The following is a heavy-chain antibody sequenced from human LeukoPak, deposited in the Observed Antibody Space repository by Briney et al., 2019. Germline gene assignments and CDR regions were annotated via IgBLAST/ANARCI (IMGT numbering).Heavy chain of an antibody. CDR1: GFIFSDYY. V-gene: IGHV3-11*06. CDR2: ISSGSSYT. D-gene: IGHD3-10*01. Sequence: GGSLRLSCAASGFIFSDYYMTWIRQAPGKGLEWVSYISSGSSYTNYADSVKGRFTISRDNAKNSLYLQMNSLRAVDTAVYYCARDHYGYYGSGSYRRFDYWGQGTLVTVSS. CDR3: ARDHYGYYGSGSYRRFDY. J-gene: IGHJ4*02.